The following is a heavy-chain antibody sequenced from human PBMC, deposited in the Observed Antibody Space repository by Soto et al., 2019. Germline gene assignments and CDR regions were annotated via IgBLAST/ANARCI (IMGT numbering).Heavy chain of an antibody. J-gene: IGHJ5*02. CDR3: ARVIAVAGGWFDP. CDR2: INPSGGST. V-gene: IGHV1-46*01. D-gene: IGHD6-19*01. Sequence: ASVKVSCKASGYTFTSYYMHWLRQSPGQGLEWMGIINPSGGSTSYAQKFQGRVTMTRDTSTSTVYMELSSLRSEDTAVYYCARVIAVAGGWFDPWGQGTLVTVSS. CDR1: GYTFTSYY.